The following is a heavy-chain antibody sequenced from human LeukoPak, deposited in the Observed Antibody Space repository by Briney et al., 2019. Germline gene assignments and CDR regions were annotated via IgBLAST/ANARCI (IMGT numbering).Heavy chain of an antibody. D-gene: IGHD7-27*01. V-gene: IGHV3-30-3*01. CDR2: VSYEGSNK. CDR1: GFTFSNYA. J-gene: IGHJ4*02. CDR3: ATIGDRRTGELYRIDY. Sequence: GGSLRLSCADSGFTFSNYAMHWVRQARAKGLEWVAVVSYEGSNKYYADSVKGRFTISRDNSKNTLYLQMNSLRPEDAAIYYCATIGDRRTGELYRIDYWGQGTLVTVSS.